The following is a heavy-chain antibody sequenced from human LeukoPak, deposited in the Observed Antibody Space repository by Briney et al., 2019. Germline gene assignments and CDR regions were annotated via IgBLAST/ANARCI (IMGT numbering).Heavy chain of an antibody. CDR2: IYHDGNT. CDR3: ARDPRFLEWFPFDY. V-gene: IGHV4-34*01. D-gene: IGHD3-3*01. J-gene: IGHJ4*02. Sequence: SETLSLTCAVYGGSFSSYYWSWIRQPPGKGLEWIAEIYHDGNTNYNPSLKSRVTISVDTSNNHFSLKLSSVTAADTAVYYCARDPRFLEWFPFDYWGQGTLVTVSS. CDR1: GGSFSSYY.